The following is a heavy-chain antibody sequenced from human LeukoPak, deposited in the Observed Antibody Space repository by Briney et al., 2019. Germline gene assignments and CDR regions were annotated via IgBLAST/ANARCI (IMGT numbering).Heavy chain of an antibody. V-gene: IGHV3-23*01. CDR2: ISGSGGST. Sequence: GGSLRLSCAASGFTFSSYAMSWVRQAPGKGLEWVSTISGSGGSTNYADSVKGRFTISRDNSKNTLYLQMNSLRAEDTAVYYCAKDSYWGSLSPTQLYWYFDLWGRGTLVTVSS. CDR3: AKDSYWGSLSPTQLYWYFDL. CDR1: GFTFSSYA. D-gene: IGHD7-27*01. J-gene: IGHJ2*01.